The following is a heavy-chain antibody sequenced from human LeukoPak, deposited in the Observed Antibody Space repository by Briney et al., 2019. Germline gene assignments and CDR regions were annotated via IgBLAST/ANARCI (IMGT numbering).Heavy chain of an antibody. CDR2: IYYSGST. CDR1: GGSISSYY. Sequence: KPSETLSLTCAVSGGSISSYYWSWIRQPPGKGLEWIGYIYYSGSTNYNPSLKSRVTISVDTSKNQFSLKLSSVTAADTAVYYCARALRYCTNGVCSYYFDYWGQGTLVTVSS. CDR3: ARALRYCTNGVCSYYFDY. V-gene: IGHV4-59*08. J-gene: IGHJ4*02. D-gene: IGHD2-8*01.